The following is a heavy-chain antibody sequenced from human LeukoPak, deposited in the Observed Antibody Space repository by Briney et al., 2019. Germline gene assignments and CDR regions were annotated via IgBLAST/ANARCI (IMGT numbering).Heavy chain of an antibody. V-gene: IGHV3-23*01. CDR1: GFTFNNYA. D-gene: IGHD2-2*01. Sequence: GGSLRLSCAGSGFTFNNYAMSWVRRAPRKGLEWVSTIMIGGDGKHYADSVKGRFTISRDRSESPLYLQMNGLRADDTAVYYCVRAAPRDCSPASCSLFDTWGQGTLVTVSS. CDR3: VRAAPRDCSPASCSLFDT. J-gene: IGHJ4*02. CDR2: IMIGGDGK.